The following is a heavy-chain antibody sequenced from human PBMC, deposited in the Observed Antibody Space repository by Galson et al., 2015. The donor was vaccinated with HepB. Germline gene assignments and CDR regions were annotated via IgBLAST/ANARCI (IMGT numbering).Heavy chain of an antibody. Sequence: TLSLTCAVSGGSISSGGYSWSWIRQPPGKGLEWIGYIYHSGSTYYNPSLKSRVTISVDRSKNQFSLKLSSVTAADTAVYYCARDRRGLNNWFDPWGQGTLVTVSS. CDR1: GGSISSGGYS. V-gene: IGHV4-30-2*01. J-gene: IGHJ5*02. CDR2: IYHSGST. D-gene: IGHD3-10*01. CDR3: ARDRRGLNNWFDP.